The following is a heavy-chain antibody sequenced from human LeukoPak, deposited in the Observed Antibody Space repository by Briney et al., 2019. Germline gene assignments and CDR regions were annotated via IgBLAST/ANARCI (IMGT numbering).Heavy chain of an antibody. CDR1: GGSISSGDYY. CDR2: IYYSGST. Sequence: PSQTLSLTCTVSGGSISSGDYYWSWIRQPPGKGLEWIGYIYYSGSTYYNPSLKSRVTISVDTSKNQFSLKLSSVTAADTAVYYFAQGGDYYGSGSLDYWGQGTLVTVSS. D-gene: IGHD3-10*01. J-gene: IGHJ4*02. V-gene: IGHV4-30-4*01. CDR3: AQGGDYYGSGSLDY.